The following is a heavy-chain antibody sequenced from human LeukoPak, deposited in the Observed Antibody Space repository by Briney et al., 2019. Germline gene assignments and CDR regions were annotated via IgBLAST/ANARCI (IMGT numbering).Heavy chain of an antibody. CDR2: MNPNSGNT. V-gene: IGHV1-8*01. CDR1: GYTFTSYD. CDR3: ARDLTLVGALVGY. J-gene: IGHJ4*02. Sequence: ASVKVSCKASGYTFTSYDINWVRQATGQGLEWMGWMNPNSGNTGYAQKFQGRVTMTRNTSISTAYMELSSLRSEDTAVYYCARDLTLVGALVGYWGQGTLVTVSS. D-gene: IGHD1-26*01.